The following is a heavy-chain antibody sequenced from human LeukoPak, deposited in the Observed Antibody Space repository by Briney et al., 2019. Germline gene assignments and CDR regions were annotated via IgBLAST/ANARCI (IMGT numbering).Heavy chain of an antibody. J-gene: IGHJ6*02. Sequence: SETLSLTCTVSGASIRSSYWSWIRQPPGKGLEWIGYISYTGSTNYNPSLKSRVTISVDTSKNQFSLKLSSVTAADTAVYYCARLWYGMDVWGQGTTVTVSS. V-gene: IGHV4-59*08. D-gene: IGHD2-21*01. CDR1: GASIRSSY. CDR3: ARLWYGMDV. CDR2: ISYTGST.